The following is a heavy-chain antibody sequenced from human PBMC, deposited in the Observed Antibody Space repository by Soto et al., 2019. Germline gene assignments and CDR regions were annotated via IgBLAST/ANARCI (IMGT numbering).Heavy chain of an antibody. Sequence: PGESLKISCKASGYTFTNYWIGWVRQMPGKGLEWMGIIYPGDSDTRYSPSFQSQVTISVDNSISTAYLHWGSLKASDTAMYYCARQASTIFGVVKDYYYYSGMDVWGQGTTVTVSS. J-gene: IGHJ6*02. V-gene: IGHV5-51*01. CDR2: IYPGDSDT. CDR3: ARQASTIFGVVKDYYYYSGMDV. CDR1: GYTFTNYW. D-gene: IGHD3-3*01.